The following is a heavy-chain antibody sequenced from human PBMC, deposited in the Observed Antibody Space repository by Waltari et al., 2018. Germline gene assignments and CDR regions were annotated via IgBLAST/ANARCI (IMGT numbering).Heavy chain of an antibody. CDR2: INTNTGNP. Sequence: QVQLVQSGSELTKTGAYVKVSFKASGYPFTNYAINSLRQAPGQGLELMGWINTNTGNPTYVQGFTGRFVFSLDTSVSTAYLQINSLKADDTAVYDCAREVVPAATIVVNWFDPWGQGTLVTVSS. J-gene: IGHJ5*02. V-gene: IGHV7-4-1*02. CDR3: AREVVPAATIVVNWFDP. CDR1: GYPFTNYA. D-gene: IGHD2-2*01.